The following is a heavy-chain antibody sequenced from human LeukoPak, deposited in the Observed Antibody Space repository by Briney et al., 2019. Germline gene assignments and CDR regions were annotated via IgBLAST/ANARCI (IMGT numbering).Heavy chain of an antibody. D-gene: IGHD5-24*01. CDR2: INHSGST. CDR1: GFTVSSNY. V-gene: IGHV4-34*01. Sequence: PGGSLRLSCAASGFTVSSNYMSWIRQPPGKGLEWMGEINHSGSTNYNPSLKSRVTISVDTSKNQFSLKLSSVTAADTAVYYCARHVNGYPPNWLDPWGQGTLVTVSS. CDR3: ARHVNGYPPNWLDP. J-gene: IGHJ5*02.